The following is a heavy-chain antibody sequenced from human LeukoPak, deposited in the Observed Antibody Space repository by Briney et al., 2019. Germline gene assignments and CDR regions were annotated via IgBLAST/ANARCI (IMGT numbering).Heavy chain of an antibody. CDR1: GFTFFNAW. CDR2: IQNKADGGTT. CDR3: AREVMYSFDF. V-gene: IGHV3-15*01. J-gene: IGHJ4*02. Sequence: NPGGSLRLSCAASGFTFFNAWMSWVRQGPGKGLEWIGRIQNKADGGTTEYGEPVNGRFTISRDDSKNTLFLQMNGLKTEDTAVYYCAREVMYSFDFWGQGALVTVSS. D-gene: IGHD3-16*01.